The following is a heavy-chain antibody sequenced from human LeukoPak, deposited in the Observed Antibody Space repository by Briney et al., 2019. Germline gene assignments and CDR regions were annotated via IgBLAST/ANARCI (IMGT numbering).Heavy chain of an antibody. CDR3: ARYYYGSGSYYNGGYYFDY. Sequence: PSETLSLTCTVSGGSISSYYWSWIRQPPGKGLEWIGYIYYSGSTNYNPSLKSRVTISVDTSKNQFSLKLSSVTAADTAVYYCARYYYGSGSYYNGGYYFDYWGQGTLVTVSS. V-gene: IGHV4-59*08. CDR1: GGSISSYY. J-gene: IGHJ4*02. D-gene: IGHD3-10*01. CDR2: IYYSGST.